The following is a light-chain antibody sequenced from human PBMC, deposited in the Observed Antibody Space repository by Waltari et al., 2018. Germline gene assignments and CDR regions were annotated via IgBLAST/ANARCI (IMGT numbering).Light chain of an antibody. CDR3: QVWDYSTDQPV. Sequence: SYVVTQPSSVSVAPGKTATITCGGNNIGSKSVHWYHQKPGQAPVLVIYYDSDRPSGIPERISCSNSGNTATLTVSRVESGDEADYYGQVWDYSTDQPVFGGGTKLTVL. CDR1: NIGSKS. CDR2: YDS. V-gene: IGLV3-21*04. J-gene: IGLJ3*02.